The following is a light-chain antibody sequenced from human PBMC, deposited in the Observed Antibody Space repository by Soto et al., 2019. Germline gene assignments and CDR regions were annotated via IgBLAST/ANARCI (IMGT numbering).Light chain of an antibody. Sequence: DIQMTQSPSSLSASVGDRVTVTCQASQDISNYLNWYKQKPGKDPKLLIYDASNLETGVPSRFSGSGSGTDFTFTISSLQPEDIATYYCQQYDNLPWTFGQGTKVDI. CDR1: QDISNY. J-gene: IGKJ1*01. CDR3: QQYDNLPWT. CDR2: DAS. V-gene: IGKV1-33*01.